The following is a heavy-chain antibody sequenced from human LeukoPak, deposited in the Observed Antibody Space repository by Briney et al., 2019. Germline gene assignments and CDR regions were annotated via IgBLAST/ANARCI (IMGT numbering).Heavy chain of an antibody. D-gene: IGHD5-18*01. CDR3: ARGYSYGSLNWFDP. V-gene: IGHV1-2*02. Sequence: GASVKVSCKASGYTFTGYYMHWVRQAPGQGLEWMGWINPNSGGTNYAQKFQGRVTMTRDTSISTAYMELSRLRSDDTAVYYCARGYSYGSLNWFDPWGQGTLVTVSS. J-gene: IGHJ5*02. CDR2: INPNSGGT. CDR1: GYTFTGYY.